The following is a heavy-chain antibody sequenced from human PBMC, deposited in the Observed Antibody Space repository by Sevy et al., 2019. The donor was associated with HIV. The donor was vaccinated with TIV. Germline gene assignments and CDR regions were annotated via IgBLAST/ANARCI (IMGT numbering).Heavy chain of an antibody. CDR3: ARDLRAAGEASGYYMDV. Sequence: SETLSLTCTVSGGSISSYYWSWIRQPPGKGLEWIGYIYYSGSTNYNPSLKSRVTISVDRSKNQFSLKLSSVTAADPAVYYCARDLRAAGEASGYYMDVWGKGTTVTVSS. CDR1: GGSISSYY. V-gene: IGHV4-59*01. J-gene: IGHJ6*03. CDR2: IYYSGST. D-gene: IGHD6-25*01.